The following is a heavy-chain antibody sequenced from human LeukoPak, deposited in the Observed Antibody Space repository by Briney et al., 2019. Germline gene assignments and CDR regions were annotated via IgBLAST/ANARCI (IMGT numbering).Heavy chain of an antibody. J-gene: IGHJ4*02. Sequence: GGSLRLSCAASGFTFSSSWMNWVRQAPGKGLEWVANIGEDGNEKYYVDSVKGRFTISRDNSKNTLYLQMNSLRAEDTAVYYCARTMRPILTGYYSLDYWGQGTLVTVSS. CDR2: IGEDGNEK. CDR3: ARTMRPILTGYYSLDY. D-gene: IGHD3-9*01. V-gene: IGHV3-7*02. CDR1: GFTFSSSW.